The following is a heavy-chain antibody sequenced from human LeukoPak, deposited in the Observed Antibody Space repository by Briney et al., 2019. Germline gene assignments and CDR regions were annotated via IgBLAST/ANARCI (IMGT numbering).Heavy chain of an antibody. J-gene: IGHJ4*02. CDR1: GFTFDDYA. CDR2: ISWNSGSI. D-gene: IGHD4-17*01. V-gene: IGHV3-9*01. Sequence: GGSLRLSCAASGFTFDDYAMHWVRQAPGKGLEWVSGISWNSGSIGYADSVKGRFTISRDNAKNSLYLQMNGLRAEDTALYYCAKEAVTPMYYFDYWGQGTLVTVSS. CDR3: AKEAVTPMYYFDY.